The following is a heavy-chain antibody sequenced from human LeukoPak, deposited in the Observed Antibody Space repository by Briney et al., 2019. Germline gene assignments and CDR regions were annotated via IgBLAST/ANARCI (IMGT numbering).Heavy chain of an antibody. CDR3: ARDSSGYYYYFDY. CDR2: IFYSGST. J-gene: IGHJ4*02. D-gene: IGHD3-22*01. V-gene: IGHV4-39*07. Sequence: PSETLSLTCTVSGGSISTSNYYWGWVRQPPGKGLEWIGNIFYSGSTYYSPSLNSRVTISLDTSRNQFSLKLNSVTAADTAVYYCARDSSGYYYYFDYWGQGPLVTVSS. CDR1: GGSISTSNYY.